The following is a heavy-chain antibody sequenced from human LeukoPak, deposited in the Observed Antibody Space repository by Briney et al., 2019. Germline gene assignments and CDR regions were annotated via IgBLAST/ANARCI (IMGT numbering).Heavy chain of an antibody. CDR1: GFTFNTYS. Sequence: GGSLRLSCAASGFTFNTYSMNWVRQTPGKGLEWVSVIYSGGNTYYADSVKGRFTISRDNSENTLYLQMNSLRAEDTAVYYCALVGATDVGYWGQGTLVTVSS. V-gene: IGHV3-66*02. D-gene: IGHD1-26*01. J-gene: IGHJ4*02. CDR3: ALVGATDVGY. CDR2: IYSGGNT.